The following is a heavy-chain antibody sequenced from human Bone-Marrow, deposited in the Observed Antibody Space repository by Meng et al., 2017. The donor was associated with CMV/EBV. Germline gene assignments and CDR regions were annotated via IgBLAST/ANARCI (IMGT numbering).Heavy chain of an antibody. D-gene: IGHD6-19*01. CDR2: ISGSGGST. CDR3: AKDILSGWTTQPPYDY. J-gene: IGHJ4*02. V-gene: IGHV3-23*01. CDR1: GFTFSSYA. Sequence: GESLKISCAASGFTFSSYAMSWVRQAPGKGLEWVSAISGSGGSTYYADSVKGRFTISRDNSKNTLYLQMNSLRAEDTAVYYCAKDILSGWTTQPPYDYWGQTTLATVSS.